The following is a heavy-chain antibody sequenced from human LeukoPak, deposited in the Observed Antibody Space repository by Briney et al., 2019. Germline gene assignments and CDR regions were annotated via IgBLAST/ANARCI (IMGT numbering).Heavy chain of an antibody. CDR2: IYYSGST. CDR3: AGGSVPFDY. D-gene: IGHD6-19*01. J-gene: IGHJ4*02. Sequence: SETLSLTCTVSGGPISSSSYYWGWIRQPPGKGLEWIGSIYYSGSTYYNPSLKSRVTISVDTSKNQFSLKLSSVTAADTAVYYCAGGSVPFDYWGQGTLVTVSS. CDR1: GGPISSSSYY. V-gene: IGHV4-39*01.